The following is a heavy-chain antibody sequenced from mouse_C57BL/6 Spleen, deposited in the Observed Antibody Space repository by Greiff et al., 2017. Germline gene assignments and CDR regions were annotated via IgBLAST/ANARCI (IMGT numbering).Heavy chain of an antibody. D-gene: IGHD1-1*01. Sequence: QVQLQQPGAELVRPGSSVKLSCKASGYTFTSYWMDWVKQRPGQGLEWIGNIYPSDSETHYNQKFKDKATLTVDKSSSTAYMQLSSLTSEDSAVYCCARQYYGRTRYFGVWGTGTTVTVSS. CDR1: GYTFTSYW. V-gene: IGHV1-61*01. J-gene: IGHJ1*03. CDR3: ARQYYGRTRYFGV. CDR2: IYPSDSET.